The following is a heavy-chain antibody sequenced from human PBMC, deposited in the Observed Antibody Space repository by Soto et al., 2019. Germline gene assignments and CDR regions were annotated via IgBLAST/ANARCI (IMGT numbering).Heavy chain of an antibody. D-gene: IGHD6-19*01. CDR2: IYSGGST. J-gene: IGHJ6*02. CDR1: GFTVSSNY. V-gene: IGHV3-53*01. Sequence: GGSLRLSCAASGFTVSSNYMSWVRQAPGKGLEWVSVIYSGGSTYYADSVKGRFTISRDNSKNTLYLQMNSLRAEDTAVYYCARNSAVAGYYYYYYGMDVWGQGTTVTVS. CDR3: ARNSAVAGYYYYYYGMDV.